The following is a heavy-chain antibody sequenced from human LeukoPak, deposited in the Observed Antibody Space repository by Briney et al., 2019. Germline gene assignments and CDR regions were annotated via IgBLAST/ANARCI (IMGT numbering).Heavy chain of an antibody. CDR3: ATASPYDILTGYYRY. D-gene: IGHD3-9*01. V-gene: IGHV1-24*01. CDR2: FDPEDGET. J-gene: IGHJ4*02. Sequence: RASVKVSCKGSGYTLTELSMHWVRQAPGKGLEWMGGFDPEDGETIYAQKFQGRVTMTEDTSTDTAYMELSSLRSEDTAVYYCATASPYDILTGYYRYWGQGTLVTVSS. CDR1: GYTLTELS.